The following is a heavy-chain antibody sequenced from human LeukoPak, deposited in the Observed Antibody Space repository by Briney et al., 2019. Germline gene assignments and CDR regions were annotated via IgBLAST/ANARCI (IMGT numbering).Heavy chain of an antibody. CDR3: AKSQIAVPENTYYYYYYGMDV. CDR2: ISGSGRST. Sequence: GGSLRLSCAASGFTFSSYAMSWVRQAPGKGLEWVSGISGSGRSTYYADSVKGRFTISRDNSKNTLYLQMNSLRAEDTGVYYCAKSQIAVPENTYYYYYYGMDVWGQGTTVTVSS. J-gene: IGHJ6*02. CDR1: GFTFSSYA. D-gene: IGHD6-19*01. V-gene: IGHV3-23*01.